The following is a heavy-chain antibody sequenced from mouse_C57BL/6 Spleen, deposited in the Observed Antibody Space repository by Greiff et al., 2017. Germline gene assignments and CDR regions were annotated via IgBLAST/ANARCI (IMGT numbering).Heavy chain of an antibody. CDR3: ARYGSRPLYYFDY. Sequence: QVHVKQSGAELVRPGTSVKVSCKASGYAFTNYLIEWVKQRPGQGLEWIGVINPGSGGTNYNEKFKGKATLTADKSSSTAYMQRSSLTAEDSAVYFCARYGSRPLYYFDYWGQGTTLTVSS. CDR1: GYAFTNYL. J-gene: IGHJ2*01. D-gene: IGHD1-1*01. V-gene: IGHV1-54*01. CDR2: INPGSGGT.